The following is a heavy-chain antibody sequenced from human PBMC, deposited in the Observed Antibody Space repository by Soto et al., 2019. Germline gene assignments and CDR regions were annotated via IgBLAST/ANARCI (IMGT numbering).Heavy chain of an antibody. CDR2: IYYSGST. J-gene: IGHJ5*02. V-gene: IGHV4-39*01. D-gene: IGHD3-3*01. CDR3: ARMNYDFWSGYENNWFDP. CDR1: GGSISSSSYY. Sequence: SETLSLTCTVSGGSISSSSYYWGWIRQPPGKGLEWIGSIYYSGSTYYNPSLKSRVTISVDTSKNQFSLKLSSVTAADTVVYNCARMNYDFWSGYENNWFDPWGQGTLVTVSS.